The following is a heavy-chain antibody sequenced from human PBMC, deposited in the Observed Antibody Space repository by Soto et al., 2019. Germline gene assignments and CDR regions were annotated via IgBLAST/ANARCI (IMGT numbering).Heavy chain of an antibody. CDR3: AREGAGITMVRGALDY. J-gene: IGHJ4*02. CDR1: GGTFSSYA. CDR2: IIPIFGTA. Sequence: QVQLVQSGAEVKKPGSSVKVSCKASGGTFSSYAISWVRQAPGQGLEWMGGIIPIFGTANYAQKFQGRVTITADESTSTAYMELRSLRSEDTAVYYCAREGAGITMVRGALDYWGQGTLVTVSS. V-gene: IGHV1-69*01. D-gene: IGHD3-10*01.